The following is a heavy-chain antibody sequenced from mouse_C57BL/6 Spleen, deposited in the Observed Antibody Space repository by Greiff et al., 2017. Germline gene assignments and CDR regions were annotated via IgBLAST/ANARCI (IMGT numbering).Heavy chain of an antibody. CDR2: IHPNSGST. CDR3: ARGYYSNIYWYFDV. D-gene: IGHD2-5*01. V-gene: IGHV1-64*01. Sequence: QVQLQQPGAELVKPGASVKLSCKASGYTFTSYWMHWVKQRPGQGLEWIGMIHPNSGSTNYNEKFKSKATLTVDKSSSTAYMQLSRLTSEDSAVYYCARGYYSNIYWYFDVWGTGTTVTVSS. J-gene: IGHJ1*03. CDR1: GYTFTSYW.